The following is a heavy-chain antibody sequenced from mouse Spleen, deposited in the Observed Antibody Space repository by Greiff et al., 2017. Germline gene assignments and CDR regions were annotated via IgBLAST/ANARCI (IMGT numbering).Heavy chain of an antibody. J-gene: IGHJ4*01. CDR1: GFTFSSYA. CDR2: ISSGGSYT. CDR3: ARMITKDYAMDY. V-gene: IGHV5-9-3*01. Sequence: EVQRVESGGGLVKPGGSLKLSCAASGFTFSSYAMSWVRQTPEKRLEWVATISSGGSYTYYPDSVKGRFTISRDNAKNTLYLQMSSLRSEDTAMYYCARMITKDYAMDYWGQGTSVTVSS. D-gene: IGHD2-4*01.